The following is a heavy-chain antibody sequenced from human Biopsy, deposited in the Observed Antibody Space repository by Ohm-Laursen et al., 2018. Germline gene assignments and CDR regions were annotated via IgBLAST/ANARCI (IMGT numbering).Heavy chain of an antibody. D-gene: IGHD4-17*01. V-gene: IGHV4-4*07. CDR2: IYSSGRT. CDR1: GGSISDYF. Sequence: GTLSLTCTVSGGSISDYFWSWVRQPADKGLEYIGRIYSSGRTFYNPSLKSRVTMSVATSDNQFSLKLSSVTAADTAVYFCARDAYGDYDTYY. CDR3: ARDAYGDYDTYY. J-gene: IGHJ6*03.